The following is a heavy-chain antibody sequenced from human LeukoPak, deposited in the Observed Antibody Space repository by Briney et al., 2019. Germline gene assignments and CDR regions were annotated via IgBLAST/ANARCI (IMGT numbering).Heavy chain of an antibody. CDR3: ARDYSLIAVAGTDDAFDI. V-gene: IGHV3-21*01. CDR2: ISSSSSYI. Sequence: GGSVRLSCAASGFTFSSYSMNWVRQAPGKGLEWVSSISSSSSYIYYADSVKGRFTISRDNAKNSLYLQMNSLRAEDTAVYYCARDYSLIAVAGTDDAFDIWGQGRMVTVSS. D-gene: IGHD6-19*01. CDR1: GFTFSSYS. J-gene: IGHJ3*02.